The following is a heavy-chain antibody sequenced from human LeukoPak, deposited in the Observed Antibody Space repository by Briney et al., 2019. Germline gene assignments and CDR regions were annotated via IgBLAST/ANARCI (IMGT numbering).Heavy chain of an antibody. V-gene: IGHV3-66*01. CDR1: GFTVSTNY. Sequence: GGSLRLSCAASGFTVSTNYMSWVRQAPGKGLEWVSIIYSGGSAYYADSLKDRFTISRDNSENTVYLQINSLRVEDTAVYYCAAGQARNFDYWGQGTLVTVSS. D-gene: IGHD6-6*01. CDR2: IYSGGSA. J-gene: IGHJ4*02. CDR3: AAGQARNFDY.